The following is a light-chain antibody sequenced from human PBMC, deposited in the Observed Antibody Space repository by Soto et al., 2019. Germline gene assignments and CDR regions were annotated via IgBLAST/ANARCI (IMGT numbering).Light chain of an antibody. V-gene: IGKV3-20*01. CDR1: QSVSSSY. CDR2: GAS. Sequence: EIVLTQSPGTLSLSPGERATLSCRASQSVSSSYLAWYQQKPGQAPRLLIYGASSRATGIPDRFSGSGSGTDFTLTISRLEPEDFAVYSCQQYGSSPRTFGQGT. CDR3: QQYGSSPRT. J-gene: IGKJ1*01.